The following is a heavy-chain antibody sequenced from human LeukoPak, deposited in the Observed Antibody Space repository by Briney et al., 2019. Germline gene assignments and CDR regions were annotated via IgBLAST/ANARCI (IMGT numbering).Heavy chain of an antibody. D-gene: IGHD1-1*01. J-gene: IGHJ4*02. Sequence: PGGSLRLSCAASGFIFSRNVMSWVRQAPGKGLEWVSAIIDDGSSTYYADSVKGRFTISRDNSKNTLYLQMNSLRAEDTAVYYCARVLDKRSGSDYWGQGTLVTVSS. V-gene: IGHV3-23*01. CDR3: ARVLDKRSGSDY. CDR2: IIDDGSST. CDR1: GFIFSRNV.